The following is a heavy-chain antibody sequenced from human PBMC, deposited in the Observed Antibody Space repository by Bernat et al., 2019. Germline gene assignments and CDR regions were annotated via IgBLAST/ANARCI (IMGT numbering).Heavy chain of an antibody. D-gene: IGHD7-27*01. V-gene: IGHV3-48*03. CDR2: ISSSDNTV. Sequence: EVQLVESGGGLVQPGGSLRLSCTASGFTLSIYEMNWVRQAPGKGLEWVSYISSSDNTVYYADSVKGRFTISRDNDKNSLYLQMNSLRVEDTAVYSCARGPGQNWYFDLWGRGTLVTVSS. J-gene: IGHJ2*01. CDR1: GFTLSIYE. CDR3: ARGPGQNWYFDL.